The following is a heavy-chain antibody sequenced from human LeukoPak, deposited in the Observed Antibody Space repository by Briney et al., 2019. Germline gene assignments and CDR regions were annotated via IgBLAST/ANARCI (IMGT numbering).Heavy chain of an antibody. V-gene: IGHV1-46*01. D-gene: IGHD4-11*01. CDR3: ARDHKVVTTISAHDAFDI. J-gene: IGHJ3*02. CDR2: INPSGGST. CDR1: GYTFTAYL. Sequence: ASVKVSCKASGYTFTAYLVHWVRQAPGQGLEWMGIINPSGGSTSYAQKFQGRVTMTRDTSTSTVYMELSSLRSEDTAVYYCARDHKVVTTISAHDAFDIWGQGTMVTVSS.